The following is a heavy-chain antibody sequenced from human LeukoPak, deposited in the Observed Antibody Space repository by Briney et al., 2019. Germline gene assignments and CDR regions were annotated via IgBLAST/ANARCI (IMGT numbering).Heavy chain of an antibody. J-gene: IGHJ4*02. Sequence: GGSLRLSCAASGFKFSNHWMHWVRQSPGKGLVWVARINNDGSDTSHADSVEGRFTISRDNAKNTLYLQMNSLRAEDTAVYYCARSTYDSSGCFDYWGQGTLVTVSS. CDR2: INNDGSDT. CDR1: GFKFSNHW. D-gene: IGHD3-22*01. CDR3: ARSTYDSSGCFDY. V-gene: IGHV3-74*01.